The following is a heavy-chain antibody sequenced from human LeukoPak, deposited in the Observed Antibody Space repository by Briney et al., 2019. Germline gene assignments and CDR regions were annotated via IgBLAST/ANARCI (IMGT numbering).Heavy chain of an antibody. CDR3: ARGGGYCSGGSCYGNWFDP. CDR1: GYTFTSYY. J-gene: IGHJ5*02. Sequence: ASVKVSCKASGYTFTSYYMHWVRQAPGQGLEWMGWISAYNGNTNYAQKLQGRVTMTTDTSTSTAYMELRSLRSDDTAVYYCARGGGYCSGGSCYGNWFDPWGQGTLVTVSS. V-gene: IGHV1-18*04. CDR2: ISAYNGNT. D-gene: IGHD2-15*01.